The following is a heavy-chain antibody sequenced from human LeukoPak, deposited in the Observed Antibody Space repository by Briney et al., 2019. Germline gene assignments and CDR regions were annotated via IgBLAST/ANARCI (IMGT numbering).Heavy chain of an antibody. D-gene: IGHD3-22*01. Sequence: SETLSLTCAVYGGSFSDYYWSWIRQPPGKGLEWIGEINHSGSTNYIPSLKSRVTISVDTSKNQFSLKLSSVTAADTAVYYCARGAPGTMIVGNYWGQGTLVTVSS. CDR3: ARGAPGTMIVGNY. J-gene: IGHJ4*02. CDR2: INHSGST. V-gene: IGHV4-34*01. CDR1: GGSFSDYY.